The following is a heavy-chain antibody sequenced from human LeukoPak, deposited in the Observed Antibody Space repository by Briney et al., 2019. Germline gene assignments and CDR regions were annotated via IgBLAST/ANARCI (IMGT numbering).Heavy chain of an antibody. CDR3: ARDGGLRLHYYYCYYMDV. Sequence: GRSLRLSCAASGFTFSSYGMHWVRQAPGKGLEWVAVIWYDGSNKYYADSVKGRFTISRDNSKNTLYLQMNSLRAEDTAVYYCARDGGLRLHYYYCYYMDVWGKGTTVTVSS. CDR1: GFTFSSYG. J-gene: IGHJ6*03. D-gene: IGHD4-17*01. V-gene: IGHV3-33*01. CDR2: IWYDGSNK.